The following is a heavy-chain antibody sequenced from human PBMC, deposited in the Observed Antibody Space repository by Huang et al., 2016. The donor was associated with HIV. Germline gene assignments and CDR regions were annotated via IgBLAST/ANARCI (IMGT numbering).Heavy chain of an antibody. CDR2: IIPTLGTA. CDR3: ATVDYYDTSGPQRGYFDN. J-gene: IGHJ4*02. D-gene: IGHD3-22*01. V-gene: IGHV1-69*01. CDR1: GGSLRNFA. Sequence: QVQLVQSGAEVKKPGSSVKVSCKASGGSLRNFAIGWVRQAPGQGLEWMGEIIPTLGTANYAQKFQGRVTLIADESTRTAYMELSSLRSEDTAVYYCATVDYYDTSGPQRGYFDNWGQGTLVTVSS.